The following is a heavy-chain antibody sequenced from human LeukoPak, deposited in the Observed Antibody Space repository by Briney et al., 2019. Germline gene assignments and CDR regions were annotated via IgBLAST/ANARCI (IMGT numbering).Heavy chain of an antibody. D-gene: IGHD1-26*01. V-gene: IGHV1-69*01. J-gene: IGHJ4*02. Sequence: SVNVSCKASGGTFSSYAISWVRQAPGQGLEWMGGIIPIFGTANYAQKFQGRVTITADESTSTAYMELNSLRSEDTAVYYCARDLVGSYRIFDYWGQGTLVTASS. CDR3: ARDLVGSYRIFDY. CDR2: IIPIFGTA. CDR1: GGTFSSYA.